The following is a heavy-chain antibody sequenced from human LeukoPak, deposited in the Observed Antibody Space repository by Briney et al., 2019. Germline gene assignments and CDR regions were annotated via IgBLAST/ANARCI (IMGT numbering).Heavy chain of an antibody. CDR2: ISGSGGST. CDR1: GFTFSRYA. D-gene: IGHD4-17*01. CDR3: ENKGTVSLYYYYYYMDV. Sequence: PGGSLTLSCAPSGFTFSRYAMSWVRQAAGKGLDWVSSISGSGGSTFYPDSAKDPFTISRDNSKNTLYLQINSLSPDDTAVNYRENKGTVSLYYYYYYMDVWGKGTTVTVSS. J-gene: IGHJ6*03. V-gene: IGHV3-23*01.